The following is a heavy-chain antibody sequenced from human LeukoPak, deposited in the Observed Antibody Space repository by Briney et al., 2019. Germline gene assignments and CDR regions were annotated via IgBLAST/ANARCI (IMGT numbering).Heavy chain of an antibody. CDR1: GDSISSYY. CDR2: IYYSGST. CDR3: ARVIAAAGPFDY. D-gene: IGHD6-13*01. Sequence: SETLSLTCTVSGDSISSYYWSWLPQPPGKGREWIGYIYYSGSTNYNPSLTSRVTISVDTSKNQFSLKLSSVTAADTAVYYCARVIAAAGPFDYWGQGTLVTVSS. V-gene: IGHV4-59*01. J-gene: IGHJ4*02.